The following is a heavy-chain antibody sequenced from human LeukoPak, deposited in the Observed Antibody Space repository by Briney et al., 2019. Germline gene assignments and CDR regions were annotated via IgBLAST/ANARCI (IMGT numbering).Heavy chain of an antibody. Sequence: GGSLRLSCAASGFTFSSHWMSWVRQAPGKGLEWVANIKHDGSEKYYVGSVKGRFTFSRDNAKNSLYLQMNSLRAEDTAVYYCALYNWNSKRDLDYWGQGTLVTVSS. CDR3: ALYNWNSKRDLDY. D-gene: IGHD1-7*01. CDR2: IKHDGSEK. V-gene: IGHV3-7*05. CDR1: GFTFSSHW. J-gene: IGHJ4*02.